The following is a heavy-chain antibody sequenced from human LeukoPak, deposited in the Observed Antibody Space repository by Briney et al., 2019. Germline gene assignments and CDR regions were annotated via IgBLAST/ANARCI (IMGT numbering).Heavy chain of an antibody. J-gene: IGHJ4*02. Sequence: ASVKVSCKASGYTFTSYGISWVRQAPGQGLEWMGWISAYNGNTDYAQKLQGRVAMTTDTSTSTAYMELRSLRSDDTAVYYCARVTQTDYDFDYWGQGTLVTVSS. CDR3: ARVTQTDYDFDY. V-gene: IGHV1-18*01. CDR1: GYTFTSYG. CDR2: ISAYNGNT. D-gene: IGHD4-17*01.